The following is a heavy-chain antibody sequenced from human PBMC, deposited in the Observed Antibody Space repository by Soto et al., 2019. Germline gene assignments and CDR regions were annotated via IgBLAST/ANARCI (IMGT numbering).Heavy chain of an antibody. CDR1: GGSISSSSYY. V-gene: IGHV4-39*01. Sequence: KTSETLSLTCTVSGGSISSSSYYWGWIRQPPGKGLEWIGSIYYSGSTYYNPSLKSRVTISVDTSKNQFSLKLSSVTAADTAVYYCASPRELSYSYFYFFTLDVWGQRTTVTVSS. D-gene: IGHD2-21*01. CDR3: ASPRELSYSYFYFFTLDV. CDR2: IYYSGST. J-gene: IGHJ6*02.